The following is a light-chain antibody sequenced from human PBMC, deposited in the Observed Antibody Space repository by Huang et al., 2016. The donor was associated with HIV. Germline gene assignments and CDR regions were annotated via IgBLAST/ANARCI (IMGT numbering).Light chain of an antibody. V-gene: IGKV2-28*01. CDR3: MQSRQTPPWT. J-gene: IGKJ1*01. CDR2: LGS. Sequence: DIVMTQSPLSLPVTPGESASISCRSSQSLLHSNGKNYLDWYLQKPGQSPQLLIYLGSNLASGVPDRFSGSGSGTDFTLRISRVEAEDVGVYYCMQSRQTPPWTFGQGTKVEIK. CDR1: QSLLHSNGKNY.